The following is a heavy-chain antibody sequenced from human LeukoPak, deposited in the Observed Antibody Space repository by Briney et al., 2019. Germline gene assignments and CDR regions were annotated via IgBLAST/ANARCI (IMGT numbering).Heavy chain of an antibody. V-gene: IGHV1-69*13. CDR2: IIPIFGTA. J-gene: IGHJ4*02. Sequence: SVKVSCTASGYTFTGYHMHWVRQAPGQGLEWMGGIIPIFGTANYAQKFQGRVTITADESTSTAYMELSSLRSEDTAVYYCARYAKIVGATEGDYFDYWGQGTLVTVSS. D-gene: IGHD1-26*01. CDR1: GYTFTGYH. CDR3: ARYAKIVGATEGDYFDY.